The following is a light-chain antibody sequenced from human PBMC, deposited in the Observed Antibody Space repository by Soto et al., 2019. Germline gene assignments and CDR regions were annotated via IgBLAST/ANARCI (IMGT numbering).Light chain of an antibody. CDR1: SSDFGGYNY. CDR3: SSYTSSSTHNYV. Sequence: QSVLTQPASVSGSPGQSITISCTGTSSDFGGYNYVSWYQQHPGKAPKLMIYEVSNRPSGVSNRFSGSKSGNTASLTISGLQAEDEADYYCSSYTSSSTHNYVFGTGTKVTVL. J-gene: IGLJ1*01. CDR2: EVS. V-gene: IGLV2-14*01.